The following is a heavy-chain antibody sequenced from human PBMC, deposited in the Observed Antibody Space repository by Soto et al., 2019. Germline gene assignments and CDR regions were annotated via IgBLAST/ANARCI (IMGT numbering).Heavy chain of an antibody. D-gene: IGHD3-22*01. V-gene: IGHV3-7*05. CDR1: GFTSSSYW. Sequence: GGSLRLSCAASGFTSSSYWMSWVRQAPGKGLEWVANIKQDGSEKYYVDSVKGRFTISRDNAKNSLYLQMNSLRAEDTAAYYRARLPYYYDSSGYDYWGQGTLVTVSS. CDR3: ARLPYYYDSSGYDY. J-gene: IGHJ4*02. CDR2: IKQDGSEK.